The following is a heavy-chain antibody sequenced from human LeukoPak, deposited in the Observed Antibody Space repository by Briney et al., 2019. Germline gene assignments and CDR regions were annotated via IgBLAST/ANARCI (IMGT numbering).Heavy chain of an antibody. CDR3: ARRYSGTALAFDI. CDR2: IKQDGSEK. V-gene: IGHV3-7*01. Sequence: PGGSLRLTCAASRFTYSSYWMSWVRQAPAKGLEGVANIKQDGSEKYYVDSVKGRFTISRDNDKNSLSLQMNSLRVEDTAVYYCARRYSGTALAFDIWGQGTMVTVSS. D-gene: IGHD1-26*01. J-gene: IGHJ3*02. CDR1: RFTYSSYW.